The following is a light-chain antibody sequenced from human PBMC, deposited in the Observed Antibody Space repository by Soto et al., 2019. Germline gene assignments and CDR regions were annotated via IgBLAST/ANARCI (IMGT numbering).Light chain of an antibody. J-gene: IGLJ3*02. Sequence: QSVLTQPPSVSEAPRQRVTISCSGSSSNIGNNAVNWYQQLPGKAPKLLIYYDDLLPSGVSDRFSGSKSVTSASLAISGLQSEDEADYYCAAWNDSLNGRVFGGGTKLTV. CDR2: YDD. V-gene: IGLV1-36*01. CDR1: SSNIGNNA. CDR3: AAWNDSLNGRV.